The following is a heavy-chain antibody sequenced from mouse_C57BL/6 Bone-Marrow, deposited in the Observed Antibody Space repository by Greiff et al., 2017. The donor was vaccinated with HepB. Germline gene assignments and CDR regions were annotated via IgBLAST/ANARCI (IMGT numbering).Heavy chain of an antibody. CDR3: ARGDQLTGGWYFDV. V-gene: IGHV1-76*01. D-gene: IGHD4-1*01. CDR1: GYTFTDYY. Sequence: QVQLKQSGAELVRPGASVKLSCKASGYTFTDYYINWVKQRPGQGLEWIARIYPGSGNTYYNEKFKGKATLTAEKSSSTAYMQLSSLTSEDSAVYFCARGDQLTGGWYFDVWGTGTTVTVSS. CDR2: IYPGSGNT. J-gene: IGHJ1*03.